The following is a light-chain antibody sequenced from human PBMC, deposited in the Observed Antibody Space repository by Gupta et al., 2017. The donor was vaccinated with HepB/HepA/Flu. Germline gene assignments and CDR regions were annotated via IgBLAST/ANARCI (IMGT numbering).Light chain of an antibody. CDR3: HQRNNLA. Sequence: IVVTQSPATLSLSPGERASLSCRTSQSVGNYLAWYQQKPGQALRILIYDAYNMVAVIKARFSGSGTGPDFTLTSRRRENEDFDVYVNHQRNNLAFGRGTRLEIK. CDR2: DAY. V-gene: IGKV3-11*01. J-gene: IGKJ4*01. CDR1: QSVGNY.